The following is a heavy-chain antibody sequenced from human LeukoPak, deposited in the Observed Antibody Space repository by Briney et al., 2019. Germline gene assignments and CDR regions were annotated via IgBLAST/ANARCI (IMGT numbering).Heavy chain of an antibody. Sequence: ASVKVSCKASGYTFTSYDINWVRQATGQGLEWMGWMNPNSGNTGYAQKFQGRVTITRNTSISTAYMELSSLRSEDTAVYYCARQPRSITVFGVVIPNWFDPWGQGTLVTVSS. CDR2: MNPNSGNT. J-gene: IGHJ5*02. V-gene: IGHV1-8*03. D-gene: IGHD3-3*01. CDR3: ARQPRSITVFGVVIPNWFDP. CDR1: GYTFTSYD.